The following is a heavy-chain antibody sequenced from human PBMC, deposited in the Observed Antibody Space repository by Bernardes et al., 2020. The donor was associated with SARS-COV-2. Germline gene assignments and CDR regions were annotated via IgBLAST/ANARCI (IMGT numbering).Heavy chain of an antibody. CDR2: ISGDGSGR. D-gene: IGHD1-26*01. J-gene: IGHJ4*02. CDR1: GFSFSDDF. Sequence: LCASSGFSFSDDFIHWVRQGPGKGLVWVYRISGDGSGRNYADSVRGRFTISRDNARNTLYLQMNSLRPEDTAVYYCTRGSGNYYFDYWGQGTLVTVSS. CDR3: TRGSGNYYFDY. V-gene: IGHV3-74*01.